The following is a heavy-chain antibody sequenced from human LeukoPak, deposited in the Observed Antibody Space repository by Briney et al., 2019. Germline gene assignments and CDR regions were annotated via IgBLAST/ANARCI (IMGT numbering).Heavy chain of an antibody. V-gene: IGHV4-59*01. J-gene: IGHJ5*02. D-gene: IGHD3-10*01. CDR1: GGSISSYY. CDR3: ARDGFGRGPGIEDWIDP. CDR2: IYYSGST. Sequence: SETLSLTCTVSGGSISSYYWSWIRQPPGNGLEWIGYIYYSGSTNYNPSLKSRVTISVDTSKNQFSLKLSSVTAADTAVYYCARDGFGRGPGIEDWIDPWGQGTLVTVSS.